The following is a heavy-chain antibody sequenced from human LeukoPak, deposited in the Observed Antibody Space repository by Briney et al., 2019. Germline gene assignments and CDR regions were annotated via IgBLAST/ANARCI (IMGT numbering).Heavy chain of an antibody. CDR3: ARVGYQLPTFDAFDF. Sequence: GSLRLSCAASGSTFSSYSMNWVRQAPGKGLEWVSSISSSSDHIAYADSVKGRFTISRDNAKNALYLQVNSLRAEDTAVYYCARVGYQLPTFDAFDFWGQGTMVTVSS. CDR1: GSTFSSYS. D-gene: IGHD2-2*01. V-gene: IGHV3-21*01. J-gene: IGHJ3*01. CDR2: ISSSSDHI.